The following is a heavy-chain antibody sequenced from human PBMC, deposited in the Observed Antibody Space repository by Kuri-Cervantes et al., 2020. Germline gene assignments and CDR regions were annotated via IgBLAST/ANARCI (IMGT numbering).Heavy chain of an antibody. D-gene: IGHD3-9*01. Sequence: GESLKISCAASGFTFSSYSMNWVRQALGKGLEWVSSISSSCSYIYYADSVKGRFTISRDNAKNSLYLQMNSLRAEDTAVYYCARPGPLRYFDWGQGTLVTVSS. J-gene: IGHJ4*02. CDR1: GFTFSSYS. CDR2: ISSSCSYI. V-gene: IGHV3-21*01. CDR3: ARPGPLRYFD.